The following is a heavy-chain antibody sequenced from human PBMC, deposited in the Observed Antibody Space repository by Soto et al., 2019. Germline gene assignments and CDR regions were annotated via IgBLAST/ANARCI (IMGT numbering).Heavy chain of an antibody. Sequence: SETLSLTCTVSGGSISSSSYYWGWIRQPPWKGLEWIGRIYDSGSTYYNPSLKSRVTISVDTSKNQFSLKLNSLTAADTAVFYCARGVGTIFGVDFYGMDVWGQGTTVTVSS. V-gene: IGHV4-39*01. J-gene: IGHJ6*02. CDR1: GGSISSSSYY. CDR2: IYDSGST. CDR3: ARGVGTIFGVDFYGMDV. D-gene: IGHD3-3*01.